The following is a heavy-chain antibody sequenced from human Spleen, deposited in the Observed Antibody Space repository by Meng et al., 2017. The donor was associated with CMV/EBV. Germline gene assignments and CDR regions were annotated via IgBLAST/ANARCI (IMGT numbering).Heavy chain of an antibody. D-gene: IGHD1-7*01. J-gene: IGHJ4*02. CDR3: AGEDEELGNS. V-gene: IGHV1-69*05. CDR1: GGICYTYT. CDR2: IIHIFGTT. Sequence: VFRNTSGGICYTYTINWVRQAPGQGLVWMGRIIHIFGTTSYAPKFQGKSNLTTDQSTGTLFMEVNSLTFQDTAMYYCAGEDEELGNSWGQGTLVTVSS.